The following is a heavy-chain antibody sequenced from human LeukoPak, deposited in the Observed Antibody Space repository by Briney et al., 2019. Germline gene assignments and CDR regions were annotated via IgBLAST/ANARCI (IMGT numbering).Heavy chain of an antibody. J-gene: IGHJ6*02. CDR3: AREGYYDSSGSDTGGNGMDV. V-gene: IGHV4-59*01. CDR2: IYYSGST. D-gene: IGHD3-22*01. Sequence: SETLSLTCTVSGGSISSYYWSWIRQPPGKGLEWIGYIYYSGSTNYNPSLKSRVTISVDTSKNQFSLKLSSVTAADTAVYYCAREGYYDSSGSDTGGNGMDVWGQGTTVTVSS. CDR1: GGSISSYY.